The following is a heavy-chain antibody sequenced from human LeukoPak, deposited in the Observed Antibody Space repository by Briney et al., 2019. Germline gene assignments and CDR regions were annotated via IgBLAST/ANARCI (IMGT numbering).Heavy chain of an antibody. J-gene: IGHJ4*02. Sequence: PGGSLRLSCAASGFTFSSYSMNWVRQAPGKGLEWASSISSSSSYIYYADSVKGRFTISRDNAKNSLYLQMNSLRAEDTAVYYCARDRDDSSGRLFDYWGQGTLVTVSS. V-gene: IGHV3-21*01. CDR3: ARDRDDSSGRLFDY. CDR2: ISSSSSYI. D-gene: IGHD3-22*01. CDR1: GFTFSSYS.